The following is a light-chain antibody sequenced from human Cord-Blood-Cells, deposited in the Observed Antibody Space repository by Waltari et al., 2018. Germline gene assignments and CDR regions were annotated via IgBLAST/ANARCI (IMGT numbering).Light chain of an antibody. CDR3: SSYTSSSRV. V-gene: IGLV2-14*01. CDR1: SSDVGGSNY. CDR2: EVS. Sequence: QSALTQPASVSGSPGQSITISCTGTSSDVGGSNYVSWYQQHPGKAPKLMIYEVSNRPSGVSNRFSGSKSGNTASLTISGLQAEDEADYYCSSYTSSSRVFGTGTKVTVL. J-gene: IGLJ1*01.